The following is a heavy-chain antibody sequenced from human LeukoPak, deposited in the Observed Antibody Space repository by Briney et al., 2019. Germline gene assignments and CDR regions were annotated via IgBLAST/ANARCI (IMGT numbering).Heavy chain of an antibody. CDR3: ARGRVGATKGAFDI. D-gene: IGHD1-26*01. CDR1: GYTFTIYG. CDR2: ISAYNGNT. J-gene: IGHJ3*02. Sequence: ASVKVSCTASGYTFTIYGISWVRQAPGQGLEWMGWISAYNGNTNYAQKLQGRVTMTTDTSTSTAYMELRSLRSDDTAVYYCARGRVGATKGAFDIWGQGTMVTVSS. V-gene: IGHV1-18*01.